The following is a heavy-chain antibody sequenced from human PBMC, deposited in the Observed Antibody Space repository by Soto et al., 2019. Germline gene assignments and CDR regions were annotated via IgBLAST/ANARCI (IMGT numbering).Heavy chain of an antibody. CDR2: IKSKTDGGTT. J-gene: IGHJ4*02. CDR1: GFTFSNAW. Sequence: SLRLSCAASGFTFSNAWMSWVRQAPGKGLEWVGRIKSKTDGGTTDYAAPVKGRFTISRDDSKNTLYLQMNSLKTEDTAVYYCTRLVAGTDFDYWGQGTLVTVSS. D-gene: IGHD6-19*01. V-gene: IGHV3-15*01. CDR3: TRLVAGTDFDY.